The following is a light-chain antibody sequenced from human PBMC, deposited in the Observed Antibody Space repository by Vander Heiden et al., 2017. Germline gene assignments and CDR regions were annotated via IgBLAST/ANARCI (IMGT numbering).Light chain of an antibody. CDR3: QQLNSYLYT. CDR1: QGISSY. V-gene: IGKV1-9*01. Sequence: DIQLTQSPSFLSASVGDRVTITCRASQGISSYLAWYQQKPGKAPKLLIYAASTLRSGVPSRFSGSGSGTEFTLTISSLQPEDFATYYCQQLNSYLYTFGQGTKLEIK. J-gene: IGKJ2*01. CDR2: AAS.